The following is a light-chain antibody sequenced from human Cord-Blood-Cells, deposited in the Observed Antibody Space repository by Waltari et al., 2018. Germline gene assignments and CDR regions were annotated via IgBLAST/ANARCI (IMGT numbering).Light chain of an antibody. Sequence: DIQMTQSPSSLSASVGDRVTITCRANQSISSYLNWYQQKPGKAPKLLIYAASSLQSGVPSRFSSSGSGTDFTLTISSLQPEDFATYYCQQSYSTPPTFGQGTKLEIK. J-gene: IGKJ2*01. CDR1: QSISSY. CDR3: QQSYSTPPT. CDR2: AAS. V-gene: IGKV1-39*01.